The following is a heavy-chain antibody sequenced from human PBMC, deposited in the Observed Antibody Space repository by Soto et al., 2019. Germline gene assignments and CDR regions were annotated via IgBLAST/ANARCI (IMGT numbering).Heavy chain of an antibody. CDR1: GYTFTGHY. J-gene: IGHJ4*02. Sequence: ASVKVSCKASGYTFTGHYIHWVRQAPEQGPEWMGEIGPETGATRYAQKFQGRVTMTRDMSITTVYMELNNLSPDDTAVYYCGRGRSGQIVVFYWGQGAPVTVSS. V-gene: IGHV1-2*02. CDR2: IGPETGAT. CDR3: GRGRSGQIVVFY. D-gene: IGHD1-26*01.